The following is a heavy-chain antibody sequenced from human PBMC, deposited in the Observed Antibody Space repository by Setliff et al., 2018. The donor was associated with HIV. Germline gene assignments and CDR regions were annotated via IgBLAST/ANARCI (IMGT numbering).Heavy chain of an antibody. CDR2: ISGSGGST. CDR3: ARGPTTVTNYYYYYMDV. D-gene: IGHD4-17*01. Sequence: GGSLRLSCAASGFTFSSYAMSWVRQAPGKGLEWVSAISGSGGSTYYADSVKGHFTISRDNDRNSLYLQMNGLRAEDTAVYYCARGPTTVTNYYYYYMDVWGKGTTVTVSS. J-gene: IGHJ6*03. V-gene: IGHV3-23*01. CDR1: GFTFSSYA.